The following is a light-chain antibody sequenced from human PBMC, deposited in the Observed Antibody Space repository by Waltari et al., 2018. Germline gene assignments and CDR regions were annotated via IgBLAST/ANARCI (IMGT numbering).Light chain of an antibody. CDR3: QQYYGTPPFA. V-gene: IGKV3-20*01. Sequence: EIVLTQSPRNLSLSPGERATLSCRASQIVSSSYLAWYQLKPGQAPRLLIFGATSRAGGTTDRFSGRGSGTDFTLTISRLEPEDFAVYYCQQYYGTPPFAFGGGTRVEIK. CDR1: QIVSSSY. J-gene: IGKJ4*01. CDR2: GAT.